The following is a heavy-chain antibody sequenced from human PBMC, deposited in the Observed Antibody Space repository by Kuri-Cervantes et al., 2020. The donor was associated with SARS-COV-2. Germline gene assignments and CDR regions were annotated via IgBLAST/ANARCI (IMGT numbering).Heavy chain of an antibody. D-gene: IGHD3-22*01. CDR1: GGTFSSYA. CDR3: ASYYYDSSGYPALDI. J-gene: IGHJ3*02. Sequence: SVKVSCKASGGTFSSYAISWVRQAPGQGLEWMGGIIPIFGIANYAQKFQGRVTITRDTSASTAYMELSSLRSEDTAVYYCASYYYDSSGYPALDIWGQGTMVTVSS. CDR2: IIPIFGIA. V-gene: IGHV1-69*10.